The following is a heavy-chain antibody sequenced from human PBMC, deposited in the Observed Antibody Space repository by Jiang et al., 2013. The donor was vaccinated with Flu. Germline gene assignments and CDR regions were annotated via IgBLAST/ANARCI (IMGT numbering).Heavy chain of an antibody. CDR1: GGTFSSYA. CDR3: ARSPHGYDSSGYYCRRCGMDV. CDR2: IIPIFGTA. D-gene: IGHD3-22*01. J-gene: IGHJ6*02. V-gene: IGHV1-69*01. Sequence: SGAEVKKPGSSVKVSCKASGGTFSSYAISWVRQAPGQGLEWMGGIIPIFGTANYAQKFQGRVTITADESTSTAYMELSSLRSGDTAVYYCARSPHGYDSSGYYCRRCGMDVWGQGTTVTVSS.